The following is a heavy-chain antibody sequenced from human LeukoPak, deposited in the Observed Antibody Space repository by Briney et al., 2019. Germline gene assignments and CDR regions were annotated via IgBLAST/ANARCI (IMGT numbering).Heavy chain of an antibody. J-gene: IGHJ4*01. D-gene: IGHD3-9*01. CDR3: ARRGKSGPDKYYFDY. Sequence: SETLSLTCTVSGGSIISHYWSWIRQPPGQGLEWIGYIYSSGSAKYSPYLKSRVIISVGTSENQFSLRLSSVTAADTAVYYCARRGKSGPDKYYFDYWGHGTLVTVSS. V-gene: IGHV4-59*11. CDR1: GGSIISHY. CDR2: IYSSGSA.